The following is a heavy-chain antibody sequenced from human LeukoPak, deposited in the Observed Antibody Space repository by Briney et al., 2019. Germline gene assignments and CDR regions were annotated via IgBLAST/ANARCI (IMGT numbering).Heavy chain of an antibody. CDR1: GFTVSGNY. CDR2: IYSGGRR. V-gene: IGHV3-53*01. J-gene: IGHJ4*02. Sequence: GGSLSLSXAASGFTVSGNYMSWVRQAPGKGLEWVSSIYSGGRRDYAVSVKGRFTISRDNFKNTLFLQMTSLRAEDTAVYYCARAKTWNYTPYYFDSWGQGTLVTVSS. CDR3: ARAKTWNYTPYYFDS. D-gene: IGHD1-7*01.